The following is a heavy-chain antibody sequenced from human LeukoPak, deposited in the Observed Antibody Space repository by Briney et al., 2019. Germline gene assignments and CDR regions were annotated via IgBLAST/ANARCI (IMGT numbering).Heavy chain of an antibody. CDR3: AKPLSGSYLYCFDY. J-gene: IGHJ4*02. CDR2: ISYDGSNK. Sequence: PGRSLRLSCAASGFTFSSYAMHWVRQAPGKGLEWVAVISYDGSNKYYADSVKGRFTISRDNSKNTLYLQMNSLRAEDTAVYYCAKPLSGSYLYCFDYWGQGTLVTVSS. CDR1: GFTFSSYA. D-gene: IGHD1-26*01. V-gene: IGHV3-30*18.